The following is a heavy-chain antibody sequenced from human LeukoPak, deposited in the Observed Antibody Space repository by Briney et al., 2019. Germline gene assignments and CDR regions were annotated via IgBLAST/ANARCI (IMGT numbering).Heavy chain of an antibody. Sequence: PLSPTWTVADASISSSSYYGSWTRQPGGKGLEWIGRIYTSWSTNHNPSLKSRLTMSVATSKNQFSLNISSVTAAATSVYYCARAGYYYGSGSLRMDVWGKGTTVTISS. D-gene: IGHD3-10*01. V-gene: IGHV4-61*02. CDR1: DASISSSSYY. CDR3: ARAGYYYGSGSLRMDV. CDR2: IYTSWST. J-gene: IGHJ6*03.